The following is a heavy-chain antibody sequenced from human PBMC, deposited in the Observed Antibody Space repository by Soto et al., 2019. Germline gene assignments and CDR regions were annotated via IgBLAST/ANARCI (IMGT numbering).Heavy chain of an antibody. J-gene: IGHJ4*02. CDR2: IDPTSTEI. CDR1: GFNFGAFS. Sequence: EVQLVESGGGLVKPGESLRLSCTASGFNFGAFSLSWVGQAPGKGLEWVSSIDPTSTEIHYADSVEGRFSVYRDSTKNSLYLQMISLRFEDTGVYYCARDYLTGDPREAFDSWGQGTLVTVSS. CDR3: ARDYLTGDPREAFDS. V-gene: IGHV3-21*01. D-gene: IGHD7-27*01.